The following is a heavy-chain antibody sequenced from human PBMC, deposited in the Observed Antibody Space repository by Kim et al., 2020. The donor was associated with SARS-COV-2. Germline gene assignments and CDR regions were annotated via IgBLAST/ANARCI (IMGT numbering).Heavy chain of an antibody. Sequence: GGSLRLSCVASGFTFDTYAMSWVRQAPGTGLEWVSVISGGARNKFYSDSVRGRFTISRDNSKNTLYLQMNSLRAEDTAIYYCARMVVMDGYNYFYYYAMDFWGQGTTVTVSS. CDR3: ARMVVMDGYNYFYYYAMDF. CDR1: GFTFDTYA. V-gene: IGHV3-23*01. J-gene: IGHJ6*02. D-gene: IGHD3-22*01. CDR2: ISGGARNK.